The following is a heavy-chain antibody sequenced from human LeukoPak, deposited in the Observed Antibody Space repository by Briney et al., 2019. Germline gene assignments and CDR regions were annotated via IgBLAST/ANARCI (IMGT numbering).Heavy chain of an antibody. CDR3: ARDPNYYDSSGQGIDY. V-gene: IGHV1-69*04. CDR2: IIPILGIA. D-gene: IGHD3-22*01. CDR1: GGTVSSYA. Sequence: ASVKVSCKASGGTVSSYAISWVRQAPGQGLEWMGRIIPILGIANYAQKFQGRVTITADKSTSTAYMELSSLRSEDTAVYYCARDPNYYDSSGQGIDYWGQGTLVTVSS. J-gene: IGHJ4*02.